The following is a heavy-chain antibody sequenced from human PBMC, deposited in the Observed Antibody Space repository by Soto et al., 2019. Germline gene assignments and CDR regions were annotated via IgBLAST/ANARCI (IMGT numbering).Heavy chain of an antibody. D-gene: IGHD2-15*01. Sequence: SLRLSCTSSVFTFDDYAMHCVRQCPGRCLEWVSGITWNSGKIAYADSVKGRFTIARDDDNNSLYLRMNSLRPEDTALYYCVKDSYADFHRVLSTDQYFFEYWGHGTLVTVS. V-gene: IGHV3-9*01. CDR1: VFTFDDYA. J-gene: IGHJ4*01. CDR2: ITWNSGKI. CDR3: VKDSYADFHRVLSTDQYFFEY.